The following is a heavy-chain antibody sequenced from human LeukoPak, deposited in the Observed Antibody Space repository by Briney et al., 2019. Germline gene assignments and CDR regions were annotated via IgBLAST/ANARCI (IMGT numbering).Heavy chain of an antibody. CDR3: AKRGYSSSWYICDY. V-gene: IGHV3-30*18. J-gene: IGHJ4*02. CDR2: ISYDGSNK. D-gene: IGHD6-13*01. Sequence: PGGSLRLSCAASGFSFSSYGMHWVRQAPGKGLEWVAVISYDGSNKYYADSVKGRFTISRDNSKNTLYLQMDSLRAEDTAVYYCAKRGYSSSWYICDYWGQGTLVTVSS. CDR1: GFSFSSYG.